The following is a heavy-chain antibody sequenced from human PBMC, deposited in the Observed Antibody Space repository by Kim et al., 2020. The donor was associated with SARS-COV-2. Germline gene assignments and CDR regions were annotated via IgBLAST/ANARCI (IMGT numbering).Heavy chain of an antibody. D-gene: IGHD5-12*01. CDR3: AKDQLGGGYEERCPGLGAPTSLRFTLDY. Sequence: GGSLRLSCAASGFTFDDYAMHWVRQAPGKGLEWVSGISWNSGSIGYADSVKGRFTISRDNAKNSLYLQMNSLRAEDTALYYCAKDQLGGGYEERCPGLGAPTSLRFTLDYWGQGTLVTVSS. V-gene: IGHV3-9*01. CDR2: ISWNSGSI. J-gene: IGHJ4*02. CDR1: GFTFDDYA.